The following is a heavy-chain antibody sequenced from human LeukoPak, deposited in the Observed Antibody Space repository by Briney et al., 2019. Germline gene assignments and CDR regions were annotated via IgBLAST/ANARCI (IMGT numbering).Heavy chain of an antibody. J-gene: IGHJ4*02. Sequence: SETLSLTCTVSGGSISSYYWSWIRQPPGKGLEWIGYIYYSGSTNYNPSLESRVTISVDTSKNQFSLKLSSVTAADTAVYYCARERQRRFDYWGQGTLVTVSS. CDR3: ARERQRRFDY. V-gene: IGHV4-59*01. D-gene: IGHD6-25*01. CDR2: IYYSGST. CDR1: GGSISSYY.